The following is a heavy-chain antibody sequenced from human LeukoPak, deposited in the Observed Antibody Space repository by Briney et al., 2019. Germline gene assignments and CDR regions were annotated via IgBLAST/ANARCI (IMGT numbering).Heavy chain of an antibody. Sequence: GESLKISCKGSGYSFTSYWIGWVRQMPGKGLEWMGIIYPGDSDTRYSPSFQGQVTISAGKSISTAYLQWSSLKASDTAMYYCARRGYCSGGSCYTYDYWGQGTLVTVSS. CDR2: IYPGDSDT. CDR1: GYSFTSYW. V-gene: IGHV5-51*01. CDR3: ARRGYCSGGSCYTYDY. D-gene: IGHD2-15*01. J-gene: IGHJ4*02.